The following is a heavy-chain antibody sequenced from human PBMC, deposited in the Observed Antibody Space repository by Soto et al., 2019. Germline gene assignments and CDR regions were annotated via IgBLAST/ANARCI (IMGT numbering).Heavy chain of an antibody. J-gene: IGHJ6*03. CDR3: AKDGSSGWYEFYMDV. Sequence: GGSLRLSCAASGFTFSSYGMHWVRQAPGKGLEWVAVISYDGSNKYYADSVKGRFTISRDNSKNTLYLQMNSLRAEDTAVYYCAKDGSSGWYEFYMDVWGKGTTVTVSS. CDR1: GFTFSSYG. D-gene: IGHD6-19*01. CDR2: ISYDGSNK. V-gene: IGHV3-30*18.